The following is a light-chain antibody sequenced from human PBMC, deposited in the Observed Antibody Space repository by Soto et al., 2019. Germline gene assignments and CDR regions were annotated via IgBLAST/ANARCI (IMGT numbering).Light chain of an antibody. Sequence: DIQMTQSPSTLSASVGDRVTITCRASQSISRWLAWYQQKPGKAPKVLIYAASRLESGVPSRFSGSGSGTDFTLTISSLQPEDYATYYCQQSYSTPPRYTFGQGTKVDIK. V-gene: IGKV1-39*01. J-gene: IGKJ2*01. CDR3: QQSYSTPPRYT. CDR1: QSISRW. CDR2: AAS.